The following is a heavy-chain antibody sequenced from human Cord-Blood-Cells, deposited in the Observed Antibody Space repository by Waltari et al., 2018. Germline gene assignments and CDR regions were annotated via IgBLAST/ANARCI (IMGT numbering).Heavy chain of an antibody. J-gene: IGHJ6*02. D-gene: IGHD2-15*01. CDR1: GFTFSSYA. V-gene: IGHV3-23*04. CDR3: AKDTDIVVVVAAIPVGGMDV. CDR2: ISGSGGST. Sequence: EVQLVESGGGLVQPGGSLGLSCAASGFTFSSYAMSWVRTAPGKGLEWVSAISGSGGSTYYADSVKGRFTISRDNSKNTLYLQMNSLRAEDTAVYYCAKDTDIVVVVAAIPVGGMDVWGQGTTVTVSS.